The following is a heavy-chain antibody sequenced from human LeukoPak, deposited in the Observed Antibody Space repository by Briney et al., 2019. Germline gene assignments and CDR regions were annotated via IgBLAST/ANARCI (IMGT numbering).Heavy chain of an antibody. CDR3: ARAEVVEWLPFDY. J-gene: IGHJ4*02. D-gene: IGHD3-3*01. Sequence: GRSLRLSCAASGFTFSDYYMSWIRQAPGKGLEWVSYISSSGSTIYYADSVKGRFTISRDNAKNSLYLQMNSLRAEDTAVYYCARAEVVEWLPFDYWGQGTLVTVSS. CDR1: GFTFSDYY. CDR2: ISSSGSTI. V-gene: IGHV3-11*01.